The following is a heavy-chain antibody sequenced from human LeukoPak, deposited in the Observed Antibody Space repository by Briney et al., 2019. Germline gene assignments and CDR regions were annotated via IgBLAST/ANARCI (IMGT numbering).Heavy chain of an antibody. D-gene: IGHD6-13*01. CDR2: INHSGST. V-gene: IGHV4-34*01. Sequence: SETLPLTCAVYGGSFSGYYWSWIRQPPGKGLEWIGEINHSGSTNYNPSLKSRVTISVDTSKNQFSLKLSSVTAADTAVYYCARRGVAAAGTDYWGQGTLVTVSS. J-gene: IGHJ4*02. CDR3: ARRGVAAAGTDY. CDR1: GGSFSGYY.